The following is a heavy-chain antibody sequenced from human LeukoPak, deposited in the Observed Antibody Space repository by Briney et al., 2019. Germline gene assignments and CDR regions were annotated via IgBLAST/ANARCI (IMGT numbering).Heavy chain of an antibody. J-gene: IGHJ5*02. Sequence: ASVKVSCKTSGYTFTSFGFSWVRQAPGQGLEWMGWISAYNGITNYAQKLQGRVTMTTDTSTSTAYMELRSLRSDDTAVYYCGRACSTTSCYGPFDPWGQGTLITVSS. CDR2: ISAYNGIT. CDR3: GRACSTTSCYGPFDP. D-gene: IGHD2-2*01. V-gene: IGHV1-18*01. CDR1: GYTFTSFG.